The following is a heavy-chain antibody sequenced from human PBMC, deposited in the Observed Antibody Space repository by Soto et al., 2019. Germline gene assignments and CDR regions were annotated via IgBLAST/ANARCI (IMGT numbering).Heavy chain of an antibody. CDR2: IDWDDEK. D-gene: IGHD6-19*01. CDR1: GFSLSTSGMC. Sequence: SGPTVVNPTQTLTLTCTFSGFSLSTSGMCVSWIRQPPGKALEWLARIDWDDEKYYSTSLKTRLTISKDTSKNQVVLTMTNMDPVDTATYYCAREWMVPLDYWGQGTLVTVSS. J-gene: IGHJ4*02. CDR3: AREWMVPLDY. V-gene: IGHV2-70*11.